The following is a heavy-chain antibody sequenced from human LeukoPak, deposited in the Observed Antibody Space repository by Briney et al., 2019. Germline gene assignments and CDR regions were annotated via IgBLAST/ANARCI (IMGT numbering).Heavy chain of an antibody. CDR3: ARDRYYYGSGSYPYMDV. V-gene: IGHV4-59*12. D-gene: IGHD3-10*01. Sequence: PSETLSLTCTVSGGSISSYYWSWIRQPPGKGLEWIGYIYYSGSTNYNPSLKSRVTISVDTSKNQFSLKLSPVTAVDTAVYYCARDRYYYGSGSYPYMDVWGKGTTVTISS. J-gene: IGHJ6*03. CDR1: GGSISSYY. CDR2: IYYSGST.